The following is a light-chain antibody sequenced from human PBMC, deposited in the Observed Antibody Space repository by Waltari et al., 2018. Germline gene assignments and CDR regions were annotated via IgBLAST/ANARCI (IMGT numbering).Light chain of an antibody. V-gene: IGKV3-20*01. CDR1: PSITRNY. Sequence: EIVLTQSPGTLSLSPGERATLACRASPSITRNYVAWYQQRPGQAPRLLSHDASTRATGIPDRFSGSGSGTDFTLTISRLEPEDFAVYYCQQCGRSLYTFGQGTTLEIK. CDR3: QQCGRSLYT. CDR2: DAS. J-gene: IGKJ2*01.